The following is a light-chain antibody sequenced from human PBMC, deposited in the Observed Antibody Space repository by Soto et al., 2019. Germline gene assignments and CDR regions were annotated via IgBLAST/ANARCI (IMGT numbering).Light chain of an antibody. Sequence: EIVLTQSPGTLSLSPGERATLSCRASQSITNNYLAWYQQKPGQAPRALIYGASSRAIGIPDRFSGSGSETDFTLTISRLEPEDFGVYYCQQYGGSYTFGQGTKMEIK. CDR1: QSITNNY. CDR2: GAS. J-gene: IGKJ2*01. CDR3: QQYGGSYT. V-gene: IGKV3-20*01.